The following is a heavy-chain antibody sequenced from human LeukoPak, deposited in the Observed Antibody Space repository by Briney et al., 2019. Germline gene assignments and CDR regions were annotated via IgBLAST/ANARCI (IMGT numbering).Heavy chain of an antibody. CDR3: AREPRVRYGSGSSNWFDP. J-gene: IGHJ5*02. Sequence: SETLSLTCTVSGASISSTNNFWGWIRQTPGKGLEWIATIYYSVSTYYNPSLKSRLSISVDTSKNQFSLKLSSVTAADTAVYYCAREPRVRYGSGSSNWFDPWGQGTLVTVSS. D-gene: IGHD3-10*01. CDR1: GASISSTNNF. V-gene: IGHV4-39*07. CDR2: IYYSVST.